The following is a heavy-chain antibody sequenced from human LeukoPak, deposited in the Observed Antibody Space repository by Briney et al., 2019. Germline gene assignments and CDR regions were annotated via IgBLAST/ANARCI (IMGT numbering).Heavy chain of an antibody. D-gene: IGHD5-12*01. CDR2: IKQDGSEK. CDR1: GFTFSSYW. J-gene: IGHJ6*02. CDR3: ARDRRGGSGYDLHYYYGMDV. V-gene: IGHV3-7*01. Sequence: GGSLRLSCAASGFTFSSYWMSWVRQAPGKGLEWVANIKQDGSEKYYVDSVKGRFTISSDNAKNSLYLQMNSLRAEDTAVYYCARDRRGGSGYDLHYYYGMDVWGQGTTVTVSS.